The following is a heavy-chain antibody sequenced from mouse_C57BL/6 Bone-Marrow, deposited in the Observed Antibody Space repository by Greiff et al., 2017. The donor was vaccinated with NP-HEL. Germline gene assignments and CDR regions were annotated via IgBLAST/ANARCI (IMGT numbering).Heavy chain of an antibody. D-gene: IGHD3-2*02. J-gene: IGHJ3*01. CDR3: TTTAQATVWFAY. CDR2: IDPENGDT. V-gene: IGHV14-4*01. CDR1: GFNIKDDY. Sequence: EVQLQQSGAELVRPGASVKLSCTASGFNIKDDYMHWVKQRPEQGLEWIGWIDPENGDTEYASKFQGKATITADTSSNTAYLQLSSLTSEDTAVYYCTTTAQATVWFAYWGQGTLVTVSA.